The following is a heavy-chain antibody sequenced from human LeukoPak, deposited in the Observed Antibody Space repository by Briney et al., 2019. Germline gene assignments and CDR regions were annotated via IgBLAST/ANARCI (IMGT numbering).Heavy chain of an antibody. CDR1: GYTFTSYG. CDR3: ARAPLTQDYYYYYMDV. D-gene: IGHD1-14*01. V-gene: IGHV1-18*01. Sequence: GASVKVSCKASGYTFTSYGISWVRQAPGQGLEWMGWISAYNGYTNNAQKFQGRVTMTTDTSTSTAYMELSSLRSEDTAVYYCARAPLTQDYYYYYMDVWGKGTTVTISS. J-gene: IGHJ6*03. CDR2: ISAYNGYT.